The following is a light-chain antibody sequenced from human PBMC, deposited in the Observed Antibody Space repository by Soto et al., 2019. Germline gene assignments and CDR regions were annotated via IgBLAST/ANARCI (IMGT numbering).Light chain of an antibody. CDR2: RTS. CDR3: QQYNNWPRAT. V-gene: IGKV3-15*01. Sequence: ETVMTQSPATLSGSPGERATLSCRSSQTIISNLAWYQQKPGQPPRLLMFRTSTRATGIPARFSGSGSGTELNITIHRLQSEDSAVYYCQQYNNWPRATFGGGTKVHI. CDR1: QTIISN. J-gene: IGKJ4*01.